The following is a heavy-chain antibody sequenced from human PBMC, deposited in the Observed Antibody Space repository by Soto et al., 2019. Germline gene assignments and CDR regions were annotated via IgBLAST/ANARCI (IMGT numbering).Heavy chain of an antibody. CDR3: ARQGDLDWLWFDP. CDR1: GGPISSISNHY. CDR2: MSYSGFT. V-gene: IGHV4-59*08. Sequence: SETLSLTCTVSGGPISSISNHYCSWFRLPPGKGLEWIGYMSYSGFTRYNSSLKSRITISVDTSKNQFSLKLTSVTAADTAVYYCARQGDLDWLWFDPWGQGTLVTVSS. J-gene: IGHJ5*02. D-gene: IGHD3-9*01.